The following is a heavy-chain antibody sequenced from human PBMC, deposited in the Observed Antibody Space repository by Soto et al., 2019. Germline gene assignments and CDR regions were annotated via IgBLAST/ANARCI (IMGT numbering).Heavy chain of an antibody. D-gene: IGHD2-15*01. CDR1: GYTFTDYY. V-gene: IGHV1-2*02. J-gene: IGHJ6*02. CDR3: AREGYCSSGSCALYSHEYFGMDV. CDR2: LNPDSGGT. Sequence: QVQLVQSGAEVKKPGASVKVSCKASGYTFTDYYMHWVRQAPGQGLEWMGWLNPDSGGTNYAQKLKGRVTMTTDTFTSTAYMELRSLTSDDTAVYYCAREGYCSSGSCALYSHEYFGMDVWGQGTTVTVSS.